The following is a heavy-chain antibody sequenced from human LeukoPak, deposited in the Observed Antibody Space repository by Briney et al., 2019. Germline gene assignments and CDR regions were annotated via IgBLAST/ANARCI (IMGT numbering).Heavy chain of an antibody. CDR2: IYPRDSDT. Sequence: GESLKISCKGSGYIFTTYWIGWVRQMPGKGLEWMGIIYPRDSDTRYTPSFQGQVTISVDKSISTAYLQWSSLKASDTAMYCCARLYGRYYTHWGQGTLDTVSS. V-gene: IGHV5-51*01. CDR3: ARLYGRYYTH. CDR1: GYIFTTYW. D-gene: IGHD1-26*01. J-gene: IGHJ4*02.